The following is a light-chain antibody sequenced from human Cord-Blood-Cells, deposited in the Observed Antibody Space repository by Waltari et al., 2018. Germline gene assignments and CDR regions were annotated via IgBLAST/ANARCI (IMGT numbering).Light chain of an antibody. CDR3: SSYTSSSTWV. V-gene: IGLV2-14*01. CDR2: EVS. J-gene: IGLJ3*02. CDR1: SSDVGGYNS. Sequence: QSALTQPASVSGSPGQSITISCTGTSSDVGGYNSVFWYQQHPGKAPKLMIYEVSNRPSGVSNRFSGSKSGNTASLTISGLQAEDEADYYCSSYTSSSTWVFGGGTKLTVL.